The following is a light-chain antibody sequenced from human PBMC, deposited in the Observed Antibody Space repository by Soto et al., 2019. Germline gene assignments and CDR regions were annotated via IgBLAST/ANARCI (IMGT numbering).Light chain of an antibody. CDR3: QQSYSTPHT. CDR1: QSISRF. V-gene: IGKV1-39*01. CDR2: AAS. J-gene: IGKJ2*01. Sequence: DVQMTQSPSSLSASVGDRVTITCRASQSISRFLNWYQQTLGKAPKLLIYAASSLQSGVPSRFSGSGSGTAFTLTISSLQPEDFATYYCQQSYSTPHTFGQGTKLEIK.